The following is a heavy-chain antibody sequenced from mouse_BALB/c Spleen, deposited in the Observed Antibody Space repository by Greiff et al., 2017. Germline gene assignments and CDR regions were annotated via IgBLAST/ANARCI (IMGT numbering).Heavy chain of an antibody. Sequence: VKLVESGPGLVAPSQSLSITCTVSGFSLTSYGVHWVRQPPGKGLEWLGVIWAGGSTNYNSALMSRLSISKDNSKSQVFLKMNSLQTDDTAMYYCARDNRYDGNYYAMDYWGQGTSVTVSS. CDR3: ARDNRYDGNYYAMDY. V-gene: IGHV2-9*02. J-gene: IGHJ4*01. CDR2: IWAGGST. D-gene: IGHD2-14*01. CDR1: GFSLTSYG.